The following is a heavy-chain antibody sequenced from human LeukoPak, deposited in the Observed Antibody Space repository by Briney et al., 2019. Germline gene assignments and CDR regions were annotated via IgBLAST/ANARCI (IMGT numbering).Heavy chain of an antibody. CDR1: GDSISSSTYF. V-gene: IGHV4-39*07. D-gene: IGHD3-9*01. J-gene: IGHJ4*02. CDR3: ARDHSNILTGYYIY. CDR2: IDYSGST. Sequence: SETLSLTCIVSGDSISSSTYFWGWIRHPPGKGLEWIGSIDYSGSTYYKPSLKSRLTISVDTSKNQFSLKLSSVTAADTAVYYCARDHSNILTGYYIYWGQGTLVTVSP.